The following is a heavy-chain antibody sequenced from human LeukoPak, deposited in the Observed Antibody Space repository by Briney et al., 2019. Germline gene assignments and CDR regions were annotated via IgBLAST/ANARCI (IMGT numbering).Heavy chain of an antibody. CDR1: GGSISSDDYY. V-gene: IGHV4-61*02. J-gene: IGHJ4*02. CDR2: IYPSGNT. CDR3: ARYFDY. Sequence: PSQTLSLTCTVSGGSISSDDYYWSWIRQPAGKGLEWIGRIYPSGNTNYNPSLRSRVTISIDTSKNQFSLKLSSVTAADTAVYYCARYFDYWGQGILATVSS.